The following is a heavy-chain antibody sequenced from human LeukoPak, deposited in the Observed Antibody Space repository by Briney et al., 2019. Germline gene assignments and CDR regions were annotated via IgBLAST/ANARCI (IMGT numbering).Heavy chain of an antibody. D-gene: IGHD3-9*01. Sequence: GASVKVSCKASGYTFTSYDINWVRQATGQGLEWMGWMNPNSGNTGYAQKFQGRVTMTRNTSISTAYMELSSLRSEDTAVYYCSRRGTYYDIYNWFDPWGQGTLVTVSS. J-gene: IGHJ5*02. CDR1: GYTFTSYD. CDR3: SRRGTYYDIYNWFDP. V-gene: IGHV1-8*01. CDR2: MNPNSGNT.